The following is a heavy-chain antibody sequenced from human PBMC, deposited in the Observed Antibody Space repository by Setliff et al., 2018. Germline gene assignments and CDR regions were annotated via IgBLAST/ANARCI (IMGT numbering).Heavy chain of an antibody. CDR1: GYTLRNYA. J-gene: IGHJ4*02. CDR2: ISVYNGDT. CDR3: ARAPSVELVTIRTNSWFTY. D-gene: IGHD5-18*01. V-gene: IGHV1-18*01. Sequence: ASVKVSCKASGYTLRNYAFAWVRQAPGQGLEWVGWISVYNGDTNYAQKFQGRVTLTTDTSTSTAYMELRSLTSGDSAFYYCARAPSVELVTIRTNSWFTYWGQGTLVTVSS.